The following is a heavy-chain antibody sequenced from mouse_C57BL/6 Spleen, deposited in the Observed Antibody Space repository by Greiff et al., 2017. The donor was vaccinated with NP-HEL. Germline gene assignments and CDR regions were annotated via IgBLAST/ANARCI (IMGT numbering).Heavy chain of an antibody. D-gene: IGHD2-1*01. CDR1: GFTFSSYA. J-gene: IGHJ3*01. Sequence: EVMLVESGGGLVKPGGSLKLSCAASGFTFSSYAMSWVRQTPEKRLEWVAYISSGGDYIYYADTVKGRFTISRDNARNTLYLQMSSLKSEDTAMYYCTRDYGNSAWFAYWGQGTLVTVSA. CDR3: TRDYGNSAWFAY. CDR2: ISSGGDYI. V-gene: IGHV5-9-1*02.